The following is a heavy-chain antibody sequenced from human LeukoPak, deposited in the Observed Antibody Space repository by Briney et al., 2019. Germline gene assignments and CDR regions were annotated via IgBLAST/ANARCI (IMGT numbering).Heavy chain of an antibody. CDR3: ARDGYSSSLWY. Sequence: PGGSLRLSCAASGFTFSSYAMHWVRQAPGKGVEWVAVISYDGSNKYYADSVKGRFTISRDNSKNTLYLQMNSLRAEDTAVYYCARDGYSSSLWYWGQGTLVTVSS. D-gene: IGHD6-13*01. J-gene: IGHJ4*02. V-gene: IGHV3-30*04. CDR2: ISYDGSNK. CDR1: GFTFSSYA.